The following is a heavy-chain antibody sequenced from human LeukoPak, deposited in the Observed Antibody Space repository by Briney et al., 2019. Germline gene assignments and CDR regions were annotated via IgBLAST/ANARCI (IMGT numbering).Heavy chain of an antibody. CDR1: GFTFSSYG. V-gene: IGHV3-30*02. D-gene: IGHD5-18*01. CDR3: AKDSAGYSYGFDS. J-gene: IGHJ4*02. CDR2: IRYDGSNK. Sequence: QAGGSLRLSCAASGFTFSSYGMHWVRQAPGKGLEWVAFIRYDGSNKYYADSVKGRFTISRDNSKNTLYLQMNSLRAEDTAVYYCAKDSAGYSYGFDSWGQGTLVTVSS.